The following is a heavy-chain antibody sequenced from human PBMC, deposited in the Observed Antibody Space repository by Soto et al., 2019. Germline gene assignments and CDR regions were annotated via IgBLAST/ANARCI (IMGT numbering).Heavy chain of an antibody. CDR2: IKQGGSDE. J-gene: IGHJ4*02. D-gene: IGHD3-22*01. Sequence: GGSLRLSCAASGFSFSSYWMSWVRQAPGKGLEWVATIKQGGSDERYVDSVKGRFTISRDNAKNSVYLQMNSLRVEDTATYDCARERDYYDKSGYQGYWGQGTRVTVSS. V-gene: IGHV3-7*01. CDR3: ARERDYYDKSGYQGY. CDR1: GFSFSSYW.